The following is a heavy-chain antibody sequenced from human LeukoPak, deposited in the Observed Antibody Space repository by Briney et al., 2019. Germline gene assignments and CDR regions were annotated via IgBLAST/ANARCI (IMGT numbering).Heavy chain of an antibody. CDR2: ISPYNGNT. D-gene: IGHD2-2*01. CDR3: ARVVTPRYCSTTSCYWKGWFDP. CDR1: GYTFINYG. J-gene: IGHJ5*02. Sequence: ASVKVSCKASGYTFINYGISWVRQAPGQGLEWMGWISPYNGNTKYLQKFQGRVTMITDTSTSTAYMEVRSLRSDDTAVYYCARVVTPRYCSTTSCYWKGWFDPWGQGTLVTVSS. V-gene: IGHV1-18*01.